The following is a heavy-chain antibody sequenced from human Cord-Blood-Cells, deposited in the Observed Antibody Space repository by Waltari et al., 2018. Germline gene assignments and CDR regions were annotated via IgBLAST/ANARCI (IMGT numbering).Heavy chain of an antibody. CDR1: GGSFSGYY. V-gene: IGHV4-34*01. CDR2: INHSGST. J-gene: IGHJ4*02. Sequence: QVQLQQWGAGLLKPSETLSLTCADYGGSFSGYYWSWIRQPPGKGLEWIGEINHSGSTNYNPSLKSRVTISVDTSKNQFSLKLSSVTAADTAVYYCARFDYWGQGTLVTVSS. CDR3: ARFDY.